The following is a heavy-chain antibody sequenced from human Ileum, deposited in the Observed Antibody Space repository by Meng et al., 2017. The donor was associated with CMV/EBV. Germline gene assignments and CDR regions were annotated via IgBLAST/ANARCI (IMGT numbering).Heavy chain of an antibody. CDR2: ISAGSRAT. CDR1: GFTFSSHA. Sequence: GGSLRLSCVASGFTFSSHARNWIRQGPGKGLEWVSTISAGSRATYYADPVRGRFTISRDNSKNTLYLELNSLRAEDTAVYSCARSGCSISGCHGGWFDPWGQGTLVTVSS. J-gene: IGHJ5*02. V-gene: IGHV3-23*01. D-gene: IGHD2-2*01. CDR3: ARSGCSISGCHGGWFDP.